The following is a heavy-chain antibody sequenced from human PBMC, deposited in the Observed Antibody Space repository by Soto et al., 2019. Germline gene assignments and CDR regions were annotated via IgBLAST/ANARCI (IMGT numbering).Heavy chain of an antibody. Sequence: PSETLSLTCTVSGGSISSGVYSWTWIRQHPGKGLEWIGYIYYSGSTYYKPSLKSRVTISVDTSKNQLSLKLSSVTAADTAVYYCAGASTWRPGAFDIWGQGTTVTVSS. J-gene: IGHJ3*02. V-gene: IGHV4-31*03. D-gene: IGHD5-12*01. CDR2: IYYSGST. CDR1: GGSISSGVYS. CDR3: AGASTWRPGAFDI.